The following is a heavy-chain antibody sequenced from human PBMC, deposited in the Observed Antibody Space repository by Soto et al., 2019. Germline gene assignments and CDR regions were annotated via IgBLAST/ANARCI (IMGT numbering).Heavy chain of an antibody. CDR1: GYTFTGYY. CDR3: AREFDSGDFGLDL. J-gene: IGHJ6*02. Sequence: QVQLVQSGPEVKTPRASVKVSCKTSGYTFTGYYIHWVRQAPGQGLEWMGWVSPLSGVTNYAQRFQGRLTLPTDTSINTAYMELSSLRSDDTALYFCAREFDSGDFGLDLWGQGTTVTVSS. V-gene: IGHV1-2*02. CDR2: VSPLSGVT. D-gene: IGHD4-17*01.